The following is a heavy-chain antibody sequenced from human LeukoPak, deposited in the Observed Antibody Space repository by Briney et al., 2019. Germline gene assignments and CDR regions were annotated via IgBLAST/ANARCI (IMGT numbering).Heavy chain of an antibody. CDR1: GGSINNNNYY. V-gene: IGHV4-39*01. CDR3: ARRITGTTSDSFDY. J-gene: IGHJ4*02. Sequence: SETLSLTCTVSGGSINNNNYYWGWIRQPPGKGLEWIGSTSYSGSTYYNPSLKSRVTISVDTSKNQFSLKLSSVTAADTALYYCARRITGTTSDSFDYWGQGTLVTVSS. D-gene: IGHD1-20*01. CDR2: TSYSGST.